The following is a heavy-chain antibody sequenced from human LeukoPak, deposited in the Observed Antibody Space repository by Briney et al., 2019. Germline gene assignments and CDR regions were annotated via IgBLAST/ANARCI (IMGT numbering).Heavy chain of an antibody. V-gene: IGHV3-7*03. D-gene: IGHD2-15*01. Sequence: PGGSLRLSCGASGFTLSSYSMSWVRQPPGKGLEWVANIKQDGSETYYVDSVKGRFTISRDNSKNLLFLQMNSLRAEDTAVYYCARVSGHCDGGSCFPRDVWGKGSTVTVSS. CDR3: ARVSGHCDGGSCFPRDV. CDR1: GFTLSSYS. J-gene: IGHJ6*04. CDR2: IKQDGSET.